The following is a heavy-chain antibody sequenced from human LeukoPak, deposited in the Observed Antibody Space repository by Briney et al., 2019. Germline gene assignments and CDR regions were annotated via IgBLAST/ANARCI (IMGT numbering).Heavy chain of an antibody. CDR3: ARWASISREPGGFFDH. CDR1: GDSVTNDFF. CDR2: FCLGRDT. Sequence: SETLSLTCTVPGDSVTNDFFWGWVRQPPGKELEWIGSFCLGRDTYYRPSLKSRVTISVDTSKNQFSLNLNSVTAADTAVYYCARWASISREPGGFFDHWGQGTLVTVSS. V-gene: IGHV4-38-2*02. D-gene: IGHD1-14*01. J-gene: IGHJ4*02.